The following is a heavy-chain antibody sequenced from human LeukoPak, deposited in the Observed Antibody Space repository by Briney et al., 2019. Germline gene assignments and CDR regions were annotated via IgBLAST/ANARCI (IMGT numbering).Heavy chain of an antibody. CDR1: GFTVSSNY. Sequence: GGSLRLSCAASGFTVSSNYMSWVRQAPGKGLEWVSVIYSGGSTYYADSVKGRFTISRDNSKNTLYLQMNSLRAEDTAVYYCARGPGAFYDSSGYEYAFDIWGQGTMVTVS. J-gene: IGHJ3*02. CDR3: ARGPGAFYDSSGYEYAFDI. CDR2: IYSGGST. V-gene: IGHV3-53*01. D-gene: IGHD3-22*01.